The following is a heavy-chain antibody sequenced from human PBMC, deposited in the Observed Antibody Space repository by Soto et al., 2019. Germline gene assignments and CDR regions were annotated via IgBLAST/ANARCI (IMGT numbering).Heavy chain of an antibody. CDR1: GCSIGSSSYY. J-gene: IGHJ5*02. D-gene: IGHD2-2*01. CDR2: LYYTGTT. Sequence: SETLSLTCSVSGCSIGSSSYYFGWIRQPPGKGLEWIGSLYYTGTTYDNSSLKSRVTIYADKSQNQFSLRLSSVTAADPAVYYCGAYCSRTSCYDWFDPWGQGTLVTVSS. V-gene: IGHV4-39*01. CDR3: GAYCSRTSCYDWFDP.